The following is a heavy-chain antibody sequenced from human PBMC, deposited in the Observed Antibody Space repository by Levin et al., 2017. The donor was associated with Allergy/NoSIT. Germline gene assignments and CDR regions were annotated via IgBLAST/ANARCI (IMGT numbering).Heavy chain of an antibody. V-gene: IGHV4-34*01. CDR3: ARGRGGSYYVGYYYGMDV. CDR1: GGSFSGYY. J-gene: IGHJ6*02. Sequence: PSETLSLTCAVYGGSFSGYYWSWIRQPPGKGLEWIGEINHSGSTNYNPSLKSRVTISVDTSKNQFSLKLSSVTAADTAVYYCARGRGGSYYVGYYYGMDVWGQGTTVTVSS. CDR2: INHSGST. D-gene: IGHD1-26*01.